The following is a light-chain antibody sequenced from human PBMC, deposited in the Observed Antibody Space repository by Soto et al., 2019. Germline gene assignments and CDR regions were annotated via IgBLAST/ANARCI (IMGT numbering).Light chain of an antibody. CDR2: EVT. Sequence: QSALTQPASVSGSPGQSITISCTGTTRDVGDYIHVSWYQQHPGKAPKLIIYEVTNRPSGVSNRFSGSKSGNTASLTISGLQAEDEADYYCTSYTKRNVWVFGGGTKLTVL. V-gene: IGLV2-14*01. CDR3: TSYTKRNVWV. J-gene: IGLJ3*02. CDR1: TRDVGDYIH.